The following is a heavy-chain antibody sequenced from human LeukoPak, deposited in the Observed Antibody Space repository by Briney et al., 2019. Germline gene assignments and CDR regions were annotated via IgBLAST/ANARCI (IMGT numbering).Heavy chain of an antibody. CDR1: GDSIGSYY. CDR3: ARDPYYDILTGYLIRGAFDT. J-gene: IGHJ3*02. V-gene: IGHV4-4*07. D-gene: IGHD3-9*01. CDR2: MYSSGTT. Sequence: PSETLSLTCTVSGDSIGSYYWSWIRQSAGKRLEWIGRMYSSGTTDYNPSLQSRVTMSIDTSKNQLSLKLNSVTAADTAVYYCARDPYYDILTGYLIRGAFDTWGLGTLVTVSS.